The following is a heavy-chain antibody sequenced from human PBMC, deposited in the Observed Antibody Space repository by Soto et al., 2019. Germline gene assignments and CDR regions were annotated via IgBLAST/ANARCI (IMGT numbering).Heavy chain of an antibody. J-gene: IGHJ4*02. Sequence: QVTLKESGPVLVKPTETLTLTCSVSGFSLSNARMGVSWIRQPPGKALEWLAHIFSNDEKSYSTSLKSRLTISRDTSTSQVVLTRTNMDPVDTATYYCARHGRGVGARPLDYWGQGTLVTVSS. CDR1: GFSLSNARMG. CDR2: IFSNDEK. CDR3: ARHGRGVGARPLDY. D-gene: IGHD1-26*01. V-gene: IGHV2-26*01.